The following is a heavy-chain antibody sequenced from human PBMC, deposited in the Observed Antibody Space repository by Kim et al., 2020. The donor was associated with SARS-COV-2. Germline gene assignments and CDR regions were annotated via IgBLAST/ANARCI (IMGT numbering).Heavy chain of an antibody. J-gene: IGHJ4*02. Sequence: EKQYVDSAKGRFTIPRDNTKNSVHLQMSSLRADDTAVYYCARGEGWTFDYWGQGTLVTVSS. D-gene: IGHD6-19*01. CDR2: EK. V-gene: IGHV3-7*03. CDR3: ARGEGWTFDY.